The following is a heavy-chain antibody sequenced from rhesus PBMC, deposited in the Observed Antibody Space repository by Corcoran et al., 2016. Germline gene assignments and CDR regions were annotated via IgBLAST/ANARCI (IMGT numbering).Heavy chain of an antibody. CDR3: ARARYLLLDPLDY. CDR2: INGNSGST. D-gene: IGHD2-27*01. J-gene: IGHJ4*01. CDR1: GASITSYW. V-gene: IGHV4-80*01. Sequence: QVQLQESGPGLGKPSAPLSLPCAVSGASITSYWLSWFIPPAGHGLAWVGVINGNSGSTYYNPSLKSRVTISKDASKNQFSLKRSSVTAADTAVYYCARARYLLLDPLDYWGQGVLVTVSS.